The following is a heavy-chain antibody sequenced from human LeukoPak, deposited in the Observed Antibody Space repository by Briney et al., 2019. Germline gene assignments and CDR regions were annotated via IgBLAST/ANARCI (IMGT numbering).Heavy chain of an antibody. V-gene: IGHV4-34*01. CDR3: ARGSSTGYYSLNGYYYYMDV. J-gene: IGHJ6*03. Sequence: SETLSLTCAVSGGSFNENYWSWIRQSPGKGLEWIGEINHSGRTNYNPSLKSRVAISVDTSKNQFSLKLTSVTAANTAVYYCARGSSTGYYSLNGYYYYMDVWGKGTTVTVSS. CDR2: INHSGRT. D-gene: IGHD3-9*01. CDR1: GGSFNENY.